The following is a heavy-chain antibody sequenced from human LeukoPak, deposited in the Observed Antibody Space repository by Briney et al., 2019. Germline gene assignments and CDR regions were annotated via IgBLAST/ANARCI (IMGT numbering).Heavy chain of an antibody. D-gene: IGHD3-9*01. CDR3: AKGARYDILTGDAFDI. Sequence: GRSLRLSCAASGFTFDDYAMHWVRQAPGKGLEWVSGISWNSGSIGYADSVKGRFTISRDNAKNSLYLQMNSLRAEDMALYYCAKGARYDILTGDAFDIWGQGTMVTVSS. CDR1: GFTFDDYA. CDR2: ISWNSGSI. V-gene: IGHV3-9*03. J-gene: IGHJ3*02.